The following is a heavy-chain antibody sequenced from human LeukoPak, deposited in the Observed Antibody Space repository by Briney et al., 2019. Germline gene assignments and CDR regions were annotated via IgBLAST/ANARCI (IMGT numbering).Heavy chain of an antibody. CDR2: MNPNSGNT. CDR3: ALIAAAGTGGSYYYYYMDV. CDR1: GYTFTSYD. D-gene: IGHD6-13*01. V-gene: IGHV1-8*01. J-gene: IGHJ6*03. Sequence: GASVKVSCKASGYTFTSYDINWVRQATGQGLEWMGWMNPNSGNTGYAQKFQGRATMTRNTSISTAYMELSSLRSEDTAVYYCALIAAAGTGGSYYYYYMDVWGRGTTVTVSS.